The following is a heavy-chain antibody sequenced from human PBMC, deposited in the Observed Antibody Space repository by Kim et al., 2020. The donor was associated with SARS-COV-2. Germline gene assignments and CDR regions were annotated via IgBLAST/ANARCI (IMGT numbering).Heavy chain of an antibody. CDR3: ARRSRSTYYYYYMDV. CDR2: INHSGST. D-gene: IGHD2-15*01. V-gene: IGHV4-34*01. CDR1: GGSFSGYY. Sequence: SETLSLTCAVYGGSFSGYYWSWIRQPPGKGLEWIGEINHSGSTNYNPSLKSRVTISVDTSKNQFSLKLSSVTAADTAVYYCARRSRSTYYYYYMDVWGKG. J-gene: IGHJ6*03.